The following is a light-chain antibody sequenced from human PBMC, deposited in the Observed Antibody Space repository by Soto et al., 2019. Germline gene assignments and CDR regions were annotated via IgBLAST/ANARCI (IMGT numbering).Light chain of an antibody. CDR3: QVWGSNADPYVV. Sequence: SYELTQQPSVSLAPGETAKITCGGNNIGGKSVHWYQWKPGQAPTLLIYNDGDRPSGIPERFSGSNSGNMATLTVSRVEAGDVADYYCQVWGSNADPYVVFGGGTKLTVL. J-gene: IGLJ2*01. CDR2: NDG. CDR1: NIGGKS. V-gene: IGLV3-21*04.